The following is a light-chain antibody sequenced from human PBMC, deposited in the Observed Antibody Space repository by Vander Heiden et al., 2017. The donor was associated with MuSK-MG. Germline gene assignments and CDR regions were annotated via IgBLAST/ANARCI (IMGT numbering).Light chain of an antibody. CDR3: QQYNSYSPLT. CDR1: QSISSW. V-gene: IGKV1-5*01. Sequence: SEMTQSPSTLSPSVGDRVPITCRASQSISSWLAWYQQKSGKAPKLLIYDAFSFESAVPSRFSGSGPGTEFTLTISSRQPDDFATYYCQQYNSYSPLTFGQGTKVEIK. CDR2: DAF. J-gene: IGKJ1*01.